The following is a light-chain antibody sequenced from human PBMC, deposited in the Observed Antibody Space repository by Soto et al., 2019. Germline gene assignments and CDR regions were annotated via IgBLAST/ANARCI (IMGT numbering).Light chain of an antibody. V-gene: IGLV2-8*01. CDR3: SSFEASNNLL. CDR2: EVS. CDR1: SSDIGAYNF. J-gene: IGLJ2*01. Sequence: QSVLTQPASVSGSPGQSITISCTGTSSDIGAYNFVSWYQQHPGKAPKLMIYEVSKRPSGVPDRFSGSKSGNTASLTVSGLQVEDEADYYCSSFEASNNLLFGGGTKVTVL.